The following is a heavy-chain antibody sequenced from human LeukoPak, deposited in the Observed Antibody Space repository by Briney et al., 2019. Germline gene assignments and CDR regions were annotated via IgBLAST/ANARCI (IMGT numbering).Heavy chain of an antibody. J-gene: IGHJ4*02. CDR2: IIPIFGTA. CDR1: GGTFSSYA. Sequence: SVKVSCKASGGTFSSYAISWVRQAPGQGLEWMGGIIPIFGTANYAQKFQGRVTITTDESTSTAYMELSSLRSEDTAVYYCARVASNYYDNRFVYWGQGTLVTVSS. D-gene: IGHD3-22*01. V-gene: IGHV1-69*05. CDR3: ARVASNYYDNRFVY.